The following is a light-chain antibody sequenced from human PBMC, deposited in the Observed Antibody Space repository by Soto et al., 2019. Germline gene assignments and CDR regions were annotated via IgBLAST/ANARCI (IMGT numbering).Light chain of an antibody. CDR2: DVN. V-gene: IGLV2-14*03. CDR3: TSFTSSDALL. CDR1: SSDIGTSDY. J-gene: IGLJ2*01. Sequence: QSVLTQPASVSGAPGQSITISCTGTSSDIGTSDYVSWFQHHPGEAPKILIDDVNNRPSGVSDRFSGSKSGNTASLTISGLQAEDEADYYCTSFTSSDALLFGGGTKLTVL.